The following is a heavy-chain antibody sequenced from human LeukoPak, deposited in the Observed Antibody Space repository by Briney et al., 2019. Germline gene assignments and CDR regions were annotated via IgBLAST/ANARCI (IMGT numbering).Heavy chain of an antibody. D-gene: IGHD5-18*01. CDR1: GFTFSDYW. Sequence: GGSLRLSCAASGFTFSDYWMNWVRQAPGKGLEWVAVISYDGSNKYYADSVKGRFTISRDNSKNTLYLQMNSLRAEDTAVYYCARGSGYSYGYSSAFDIWGQGTMVTVSS. CDR2: ISYDGSNK. CDR3: ARGSGYSYGYSSAFDI. J-gene: IGHJ3*02. V-gene: IGHV3-30*03.